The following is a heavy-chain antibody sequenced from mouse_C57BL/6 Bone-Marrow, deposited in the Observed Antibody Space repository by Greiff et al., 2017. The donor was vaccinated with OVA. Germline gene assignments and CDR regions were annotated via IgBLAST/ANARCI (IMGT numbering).Heavy chain of an antibody. CDR3: AREMTPYYYAMDY. CDR2: ISDGGSYT. V-gene: IGHV5-4*01. J-gene: IGHJ4*01. Sequence: EVKVVESGGGLVKPGGSLKLSCAASGFTFSSYAMSWVRQTPEKRLEWVATISDGGSYTYYPDNVKGRFTISRDNAKNNLYLQMSHLKSEDTAMYYCAREMTPYYYAMDYWGQGTSVTVSS. CDR1: GFTFSSYA.